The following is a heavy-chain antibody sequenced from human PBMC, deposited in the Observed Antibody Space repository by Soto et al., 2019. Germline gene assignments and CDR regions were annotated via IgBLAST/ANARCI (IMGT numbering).Heavy chain of an antibody. Sequence: GASVKVSCKASGHTLTSYDINWVRQATGQGLEWMGWMNPNSGNTGYAQKFQGRVTMTRNTSISTAYMELSSLRSEDTAVYYCARGRRGWLDFDYWGQGTLVTVS. J-gene: IGHJ4*02. D-gene: IGHD6-19*01. CDR1: GHTLTSYD. CDR3: ARGRRGWLDFDY. CDR2: MNPNSGNT. V-gene: IGHV1-8*01.